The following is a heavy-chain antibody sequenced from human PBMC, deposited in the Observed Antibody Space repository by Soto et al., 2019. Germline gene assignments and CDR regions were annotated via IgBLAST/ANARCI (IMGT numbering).Heavy chain of an antibody. V-gene: IGHV4-4*07. J-gene: IGHJ5*02. CDR2: IYTSGST. CDR1: GDSISSYY. D-gene: IGHD2-2*01. CDR3: ARDGGEGYCSSTSCPTHWFDP. Sequence: SETLSLTCTVSGDSISSYYWSWIRQPAGKGLEWIGRIYTSGSTNYNPSLKSRVTMSVDTSKNQFSLKLSSVTAADTAVYYCARDGGEGYCSSTSCPTHWFDPWGQGTLVTVSS.